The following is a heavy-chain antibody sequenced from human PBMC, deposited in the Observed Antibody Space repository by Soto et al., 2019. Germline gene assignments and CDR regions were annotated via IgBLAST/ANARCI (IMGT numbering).Heavy chain of an antibody. CDR2: IFSNDEK. V-gene: IGHV2-26*01. D-gene: IGHD3-3*01. CDR3: ARILGITIFGVVTKLADY. Sequence: ASGPTLVNPTAPLTLTCTVSGFSLSNARMGVSWIRQPPGKALEWLAHIFSNDEKSYSTSLKSRLTISKDTSKSQVVLTMTNMDPVDTATYYCARILGITIFGVVTKLADYWGQGTLVTVSS. CDR1: GFSLSNARMG. J-gene: IGHJ4*02.